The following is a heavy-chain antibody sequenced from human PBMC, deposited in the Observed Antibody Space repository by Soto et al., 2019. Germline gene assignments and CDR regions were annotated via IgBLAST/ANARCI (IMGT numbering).Heavy chain of an antibody. CDR3: ARVVLTITRGAFDA. CDR1: GGSISSSHW. D-gene: IGHD3-9*01. J-gene: IGHJ3*01. Sequence: QVQLQESGPGLVKPSGTLSLTCAVSGGSISSSHWWTWVRQSPGKGLEYIGEISHSGTSNSNPSLQRRVTLSVDKSQNHFSLTMTSVTAADTAVYYCARVVLTITRGAFDAWGQGTLVSVSS. CDR2: ISHSGTS. V-gene: IGHV4-4*02.